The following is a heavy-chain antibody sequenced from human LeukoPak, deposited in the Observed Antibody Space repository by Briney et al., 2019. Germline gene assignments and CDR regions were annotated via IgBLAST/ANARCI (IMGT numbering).Heavy chain of an antibody. CDR1: GGSISSYY. D-gene: IGHD3-3*01. CDR2: IYYSGRT. Sequence: PSETLSLTCTVSGGSISSYYWSWIRQPPGKGLEWIGYIYYSGRTNYNPSLKSRVTISVDTSKNQFSLKLSSVTAADTAVYYCARAHQSYYDFWSGYPSPYYFDYWGQGTLVTVSS. CDR3: ARAHQSYYDFWSGYPSPYYFDY. V-gene: IGHV4-59*01. J-gene: IGHJ4*02.